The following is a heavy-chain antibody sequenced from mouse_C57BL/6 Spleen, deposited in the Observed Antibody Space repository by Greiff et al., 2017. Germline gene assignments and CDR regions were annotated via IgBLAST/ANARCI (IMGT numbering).Heavy chain of an antibody. CDR2: INYDGSST. J-gene: IGHJ4*01. V-gene: IGHV5-16*01. CDR1: GFTFSDYY. CDR3: ARDDGMDY. Sequence: EVKLMESEGGLVQPGSSMKLSCTASGFTFSDYYMAWVRQVPEKGLEWVANINYDGSSTYYLDSLKSRFIISRDNAKNILYLQMSSLKSEDTATYYCARDDGMDYWGQGTSVTFSS.